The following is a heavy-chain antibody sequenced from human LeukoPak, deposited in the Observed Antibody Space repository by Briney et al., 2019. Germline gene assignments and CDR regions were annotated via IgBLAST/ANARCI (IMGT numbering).Heavy chain of an antibody. CDR1: GGSISSYY. CDR2: IYTSGTT. V-gene: IGHV4-4*07. CDR3: ARSGFSAGSYYYYYYMDV. D-gene: IGHD3-22*01. Sequence: SETLSLTCTVSGGSISSYYWSWIRQPAGKGLEWIGRIYTSGTTHYNPSLKSRVTMSVDTSKNQFSLKLSSVTAADTAVYYCARSGFSAGSYYYYYYMDVWGKGTTVTVSS. J-gene: IGHJ6*03.